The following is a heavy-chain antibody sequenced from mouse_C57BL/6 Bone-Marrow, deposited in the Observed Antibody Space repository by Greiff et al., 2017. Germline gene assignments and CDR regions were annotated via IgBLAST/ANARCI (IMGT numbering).Heavy chain of an antibody. Sequence: VQLQQSGAELVKPGASVKLSCKASGYTFTSYWMHWVKQRPGQGLEWIGMIHPNSGSTNYNEKFKSKATLTVDKSSSTAYMQLSSLTSEDSAVXYCARSPGSYWYFDVWGTGTTVTVSS. V-gene: IGHV1-64*01. CDR3: ARSPGSYWYFDV. D-gene: IGHD1-1*01. CDR1: GYTFTSYW. CDR2: IHPNSGST. J-gene: IGHJ1*03.